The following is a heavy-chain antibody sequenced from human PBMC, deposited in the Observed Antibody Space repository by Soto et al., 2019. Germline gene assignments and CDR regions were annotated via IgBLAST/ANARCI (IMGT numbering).Heavy chain of an antibody. CDR1: GFTFSSYA. CDR2: ISGSGGST. D-gene: IGHD1-1*01. V-gene: IGHV3-23*01. CDR3: ASAERDYYYYGMDV. Sequence: EVQLLESGGGLVQPGGSLRLSCAASGFTFSSYAMSWVRQAPGKGLEWVSAISGSGGSTYYADSVKGRFTISRDNSKNTLYLQMNSLSAEDTAVYYCASAERDYYYYGMDVWGRGTTVTVSS. J-gene: IGHJ6*02.